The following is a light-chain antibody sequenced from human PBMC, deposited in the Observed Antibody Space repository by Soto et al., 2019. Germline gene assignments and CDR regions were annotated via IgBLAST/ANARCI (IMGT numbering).Light chain of an antibody. V-gene: IGKV3-20*01. CDR2: GAS. CDR3: HHYGNSLWT. CDR1: QSVSSSS. Sequence: EIVLTQSRGTLSLSPGERATPSCWASQSVSSSSLAWYQQMPGQAPRLLIYGASARATGIPDRFSGSGSGTDFTLTISRLEPVDFAVYYCHHYGNSLWTFGQGTKVEIK. J-gene: IGKJ1*01.